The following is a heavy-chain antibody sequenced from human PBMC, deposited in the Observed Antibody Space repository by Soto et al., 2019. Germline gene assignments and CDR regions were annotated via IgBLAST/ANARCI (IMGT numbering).Heavy chain of an antibody. J-gene: IGHJ4*02. Sequence: PGGSLRLSCAASGFTFSSYGMHWVRQAPGKGLEWVAVISYDGSNKYYADSVKGRFTISRDNSKNTLYLQMNSLRAEDTAVYYCAKERTRHFDYWGQGIPVTVSS. CDR1: GFTFSSYG. CDR2: ISYDGSNK. V-gene: IGHV3-30*18. CDR3: AKERTRHFDY. D-gene: IGHD1-1*01.